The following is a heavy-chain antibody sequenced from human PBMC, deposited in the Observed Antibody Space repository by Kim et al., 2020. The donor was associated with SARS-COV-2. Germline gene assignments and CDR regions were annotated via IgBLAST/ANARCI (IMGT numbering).Heavy chain of an antibody. CDR3: SGSSSSGMVV. J-gene: IGHJ6*01. CDR2: ISSSSSYI. V-gene: IGHV3-21*01. D-gene: IGHD6-19*01. Sequence: GGSLRLSCAASGFTFSSYSMNWVRQAPGKGLEWVSSISSSSSYINYADSVTGRFTISRDNAKNSMYLHLNSKRAKATAMSYCSGSSSSGMVVCGQGVTV. CDR1: GFTFSSYS.